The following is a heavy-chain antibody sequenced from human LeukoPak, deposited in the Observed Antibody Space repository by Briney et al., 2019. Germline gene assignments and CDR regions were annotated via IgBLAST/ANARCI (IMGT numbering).Heavy chain of an antibody. Sequence: GGSLRLSCAASGFTFSSYAMSWVRQAPGKGLEWVSAISGSGGSTYYADSVKGRFTISRDNSKNTLYLQMNSLRAEDTAVYYCAKDRSTGRYYYDSSGYYYFDYWGQGTLVTVSS. V-gene: IGHV3-23*01. CDR3: AKDRSTGRYYYDSSGYYYFDY. CDR2: ISGSGGST. D-gene: IGHD3-22*01. J-gene: IGHJ4*02. CDR1: GFTFSSYA.